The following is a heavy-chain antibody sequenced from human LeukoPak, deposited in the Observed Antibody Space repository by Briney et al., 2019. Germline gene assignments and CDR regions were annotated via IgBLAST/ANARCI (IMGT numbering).Heavy chain of an antibody. CDR3: SRRLDRGPLQDP. CDR1: GYTFTSYY. D-gene: IGHD3-10*01. V-gene: IGHV1-46*01. Sequence: GASVKVSCKASGYTFTSYYMHWVRQAPGQGLEWMGIINPSGGSTSYAQQFQGRVTLTRDTSIRTAYMELTRLTSDDTAVYYCSRRLDRGPLQDPWGQGTLVTVSS. CDR2: INPSGGST. J-gene: IGHJ5*02.